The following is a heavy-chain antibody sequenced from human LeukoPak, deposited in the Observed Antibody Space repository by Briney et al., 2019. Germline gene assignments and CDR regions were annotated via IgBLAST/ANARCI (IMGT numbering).Heavy chain of an antibody. CDR1: GYTLTELS. Sequence: ASVKVSSKVSGYTLTELSMHWVRQAPGKGLEWMGGFDPEDGETIYAQKFQGRVTMTEDTSTDTAYMELSSLRSEDTAVYYCATDPLVDYGDYNPYYYYGMDVWGQGTTVTVSS. D-gene: IGHD4-17*01. J-gene: IGHJ6*02. V-gene: IGHV1-24*01. CDR3: ATDPLVDYGDYNPYYYYGMDV. CDR2: FDPEDGET.